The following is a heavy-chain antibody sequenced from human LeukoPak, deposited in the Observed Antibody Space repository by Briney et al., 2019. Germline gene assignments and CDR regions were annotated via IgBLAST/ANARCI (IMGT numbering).Heavy chain of an antibody. V-gene: IGHV3-30*03. Sequence: GGSLRLSCAASGFTFSSYGMHWVRQAPGKGLEWVAYISYDGIYKNYTDSVKGRFTIARDNSKTTLYLQMNSLSAEDTAVYYCVRDWRELHLPKYTDYWGQGTLVTVSS. J-gene: IGHJ4*02. CDR2: ISYDGIYK. CDR3: VRDWRELHLPKYTDY. D-gene: IGHD1-26*01. CDR1: GFTFSSYG.